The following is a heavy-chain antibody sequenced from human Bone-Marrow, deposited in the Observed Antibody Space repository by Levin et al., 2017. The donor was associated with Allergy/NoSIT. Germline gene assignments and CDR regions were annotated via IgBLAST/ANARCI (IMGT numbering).Heavy chain of an antibody. V-gene: IGHV4-34*01. CDR3: ARGLAGLYFDWSRHLPAS. Sequence: PGGSLRLSCAVYGGSFSGYYWSWIRQPPGKGLEWIGEINHSGSTNYNPSLKSRVTISVDTSKNQFSLKLSSVTAADTAVYYCARGLAGLYFDWSRHLPASWGQGTLVTVSS. CDR2: INHSGST. CDR1: GGSFSGYY. D-gene: IGHD3-9*01. J-gene: IGHJ5*02.